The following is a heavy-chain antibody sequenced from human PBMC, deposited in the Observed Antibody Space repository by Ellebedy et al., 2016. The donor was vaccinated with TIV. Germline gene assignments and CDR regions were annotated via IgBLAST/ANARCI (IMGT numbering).Heavy chain of an antibody. CDR1: GFAVSSNY. D-gene: IGHD2/OR15-2a*01. CDR2: IYSDGNT. J-gene: IGHJ6*02. V-gene: IGHV3-53*01. CDR3: ARAGEYCDFPQNCYAMDV. Sequence: GESLKISCAASGFAVSSNYMTWVRQAPGRGLEWVSLIYSDGNTNYADSVRGRCTISRDSSKNTLDLQMNSLRAEYTAVYYCARAGEYCDFPQNCYAMDVWGQGTTVTVS.